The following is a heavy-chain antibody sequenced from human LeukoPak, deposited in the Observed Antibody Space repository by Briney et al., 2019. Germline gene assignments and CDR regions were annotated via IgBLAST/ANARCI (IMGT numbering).Heavy chain of an antibody. CDR2: IGTAGDT. CDR3: TRALWYSSRWSGFDY. V-gene: IGHV3-13*01. D-gene: IGHD6-13*01. J-gene: IGHJ4*02. Sequence: GGSLRLSCAASGFSFSSYDMHWVRQATGKGLEWVSAIGTAGDTYYPGSVKGRFTISRENAKNSLYLQMNSLRAGDTAVYYCTRALWYSSRWSGFDYWGQGTLVTVSS. CDR1: GFSFSSYD.